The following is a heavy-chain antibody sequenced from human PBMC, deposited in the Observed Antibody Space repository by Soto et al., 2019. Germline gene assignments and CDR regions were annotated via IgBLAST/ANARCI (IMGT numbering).Heavy chain of an antibody. J-gene: IGHJ6*02. CDR2: IAYDVSEE. CDR1: GFTFSSYA. CDR3: ARLNTMVRDYYYGMDV. D-gene: IGHD3-10*01. Sequence: QVQLVESGGGVVQPGRSLRLSCAASGFTFSSYAMHWVRQPPGKGLEWVAVIAYDVSEEYYADSVKGRFTISRDNSKNTLYLQMNSLKADDTAVYYCARLNTMVRDYYYGMDVWGQGTTVTVSS. V-gene: IGHV3-30-3*01.